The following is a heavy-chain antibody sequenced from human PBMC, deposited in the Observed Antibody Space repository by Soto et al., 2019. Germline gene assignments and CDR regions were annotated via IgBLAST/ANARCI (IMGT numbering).Heavy chain of an antibody. CDR2: IKQDETEK. CDR1: GFTYSSYW. V-gene: IGHV3-7*04. Sequence: EVQLVESGGGLVQPGGSLRLSCAASGFTYSSYWMSWVRQAPVKGLEWVANIKQDETEKYYVDSVKGRFTISRDNAKNSLYLQMNSLRAEDTAVYYCARLVSAASNDYWVQGTLGTVFS. CDR3: ARLVSAASNDY. J-gene: IGHJ4*02. D-gene: IGHD1-26*01.